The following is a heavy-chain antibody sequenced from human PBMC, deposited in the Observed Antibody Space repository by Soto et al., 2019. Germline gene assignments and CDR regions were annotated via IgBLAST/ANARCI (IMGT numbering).Heavy chain of an antibody. V-gene: IGHV1-3*01. J-gene: IGHJ5*02. Sequence: ASVKVSCKASGYTFTRYTMNWVRQAPGQRLEWMGWINPDNGNTKSSQKFQDRVIITRDTSASTAYMDLSSLRSEDTAVYYCARGIAXGQLDXWGQGTLVTSPQ. CDR1: GYTFTRYT. CDR2: INPDNGNT. D-gene: IGHD2-15*01. CDR3: ARGIAXGQLDX.